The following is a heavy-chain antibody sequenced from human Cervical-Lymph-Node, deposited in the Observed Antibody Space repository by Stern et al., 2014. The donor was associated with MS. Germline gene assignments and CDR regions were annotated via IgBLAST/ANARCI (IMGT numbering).Heavy chain of an antibody. CDR1: GSSTISYY. D-gene: IGHD6-25*01. Sequence: VQLVESGPGLVKPSETLSLTCSVSGSSTISYYWSWFRQSPGKGLEWIGNIYNTGSTNYNPSLKSRVSMSVDTTKNQFSVKVASVTAADTAVYYCARLAASTSGPFDFWGQGTLVTVSS. CDR2: IYNTGST. J-gene: IGHJ4*02. CDR3: ARLAASTSGPFDF. V-gene: IGHV4-4*09.